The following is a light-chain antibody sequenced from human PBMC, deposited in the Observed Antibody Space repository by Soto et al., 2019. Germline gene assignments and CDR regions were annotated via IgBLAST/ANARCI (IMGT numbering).Light chain of an antibody. V-gene: IGKV3-20*01. Sequence: EIVLTQSPGTLSLSPGERATLSCRASQSVSRYLAWFQQKPGQTPRLLIYGASNRATGIPDRFSVSGSGTDFTLTISRLEPEDFAVYYCQQYGSSPWTFGQGTKVDI. CDR2: GAS. J-gene: IGKJ1*01. CDR1: QSVSRY. CDR3: QQYGSSPWT.